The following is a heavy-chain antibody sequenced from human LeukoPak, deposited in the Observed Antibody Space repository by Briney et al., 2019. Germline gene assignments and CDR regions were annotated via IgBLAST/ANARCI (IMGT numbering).Heavy chain of an antibody. J-gene: IGHJ4*02. CDR3: TRQDLYYYDSSGYYDC. Sequence: GESLKISCKGSGYSFTSYWIGWGRQMPGKALEGMGTFYPGDSDTRYSPSFQGQVTMSVDKSISTAYLLWSSLKASDTAMYYCTRQDLYYYDSSGYYDCWGQGTLVTVSS. CDR2: FYPGDSDT. V-gene: IGHV5-51*01. D-gene: IGHD3-22*01. CDR1: GYSFTSYW.